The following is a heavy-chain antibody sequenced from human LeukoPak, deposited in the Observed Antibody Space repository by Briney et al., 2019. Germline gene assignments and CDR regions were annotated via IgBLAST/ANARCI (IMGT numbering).Heavy chain of an antibody. Sequence: GGSLRLSCAASGFTFSSYAMHWVRQAPGKGLEYVSAISSNGGSTYYANSVKGRFTISRDNSKNTLYLQMGSLRAEDMAVYYCARWGGGYDFGYYYYGMHVWGQGTTVTVSS. D-gene: IGHD5-12*01. J-gene: IGHJ6*02. CDR2: ISSNGGST. CDR1: GFTFSSYA. CDR3: ARWGGGYDFGYYYYGMHV. V-gene: IGHV3-64*01.